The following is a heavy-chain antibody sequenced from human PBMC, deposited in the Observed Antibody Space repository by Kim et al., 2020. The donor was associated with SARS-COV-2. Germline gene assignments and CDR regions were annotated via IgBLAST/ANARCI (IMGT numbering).Heavy chain of an antibody. Sequence: GGSLRLSCAASGFTFSTYAMSWVRQAPGKGLEWVSTISGPGGNTYYADSVKGRFTISRDNSKNTLYLQMNSLRAEDTAIYYCATREGDYWGQGTLVTVSS. J-gene: IGHJ4*02. CDR1: GFTFSTYA. V-gene: IGHV3-23*01. CDR3: ATREGDY. CDR2: ISGPGGNT.